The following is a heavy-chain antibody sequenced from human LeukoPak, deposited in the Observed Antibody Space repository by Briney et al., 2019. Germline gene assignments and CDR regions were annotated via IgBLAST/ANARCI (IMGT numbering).Heavy chain of an antibody. V-gene: IGHV1-18*01. D-gene: IGHD3-16*01. CDR2: ISAYNGNT. CDR3: ARRNYDHIWGNYGSLYYFDY. J-gene: IGHJ4*02. Sequence: ASVKVSCKASGYTFSTSGVSWVRQAPGQGLEWMGWISAYNGNTDYAQKFQGRVTMTTDTSTSTAYMELRSLRSDDTAVYYCARRNYDHIWGNYGSLYYFDYWGQGTLVTVSS. CDR1: GYTFSTSG.